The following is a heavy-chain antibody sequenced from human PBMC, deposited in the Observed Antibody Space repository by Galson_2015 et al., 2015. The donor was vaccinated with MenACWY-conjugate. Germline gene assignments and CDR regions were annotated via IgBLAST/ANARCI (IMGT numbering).Heavy chain of an antibody. CDR3: ARAVPSRGAEVSDY. V-gene: IGHV3-23*01. Sequence: SLRLSCAASGFSFSNCFMSWVRQAPGKGLEWVSGITGSGGNTYYADSVQGRFTLFRDNSNKTLYLQMNSLRAEDTAVYFCARAVPSRGAEVSDYWGQGTLVTVSS. D-gene: IGHD1-26*01. J-gene: IGHJ4*02. CDR2: ITGSGGNT. CDR1: GFSFSNCF.